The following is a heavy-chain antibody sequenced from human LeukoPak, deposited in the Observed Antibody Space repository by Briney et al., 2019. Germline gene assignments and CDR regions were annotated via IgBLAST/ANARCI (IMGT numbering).Heavy chain of an antibody. CDR3: ARGGRNSGSHYFESYFDL. CDR2: IYSGGDT. V-gene: IGHV3-66*01. J-gene: IGHJ4*02. CDR1: GFTVNSNY. D-gene: IGHD3-10*01. Sequence: GGSLRLSCAASGFTVNSNYMNWVRQAPGKGLEWVSVIYSGGDTYYADSVKDRFTISRESSKSALYLQMNSLGADNTAVYYCARGGRNSGSHYFESYFDLWGQGTLVTVSS.